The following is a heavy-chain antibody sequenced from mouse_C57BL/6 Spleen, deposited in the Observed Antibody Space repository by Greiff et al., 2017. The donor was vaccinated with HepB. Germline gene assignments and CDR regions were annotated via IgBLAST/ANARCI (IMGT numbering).Heavy chain of an antibody. D-gene: IGHD2-3*01. CDR2: IDPETGGT. V-gene: IGHV1-15*01. CDR3: TRWLLPYYYAMDY. Sequence: QVQLQQSGAELVRPGASVTLSCKASGYTFTDYEMHWVKQTPVHGLAWIGAIDPETGGTAYNQKFKGKAILTADKSSSTAYMELRSLTSEDSAVYYCTRWLLPYYYAMDYWGQGTSVTVSS. J-gene: IGHJ4*01. CDR1: GYTFTDYE.